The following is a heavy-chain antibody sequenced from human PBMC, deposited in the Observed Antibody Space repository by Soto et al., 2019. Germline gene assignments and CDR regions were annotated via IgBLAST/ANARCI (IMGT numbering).Heavy chain of an antibody. CDR3: AKALIHNRGSGGSEWLGP. Sequence: QVHLEQAGIELKKPGASVTVSCKASGYAFGSHTISWVRQAPGQGLEWMGWISGFNGNTHLAQTFKGRVNLTTNTATSTAYMELWSLTYDDTAVYYCAKALIHNRGSGGSEWLGPWGQGTRVIVSS. CDR1: GYAFGSHT. D-gene: IGHD3-16*01. V-gene: IGHV1-18*04. CDR2: ISGFNGNT. J-gene: IGHJ5*02.